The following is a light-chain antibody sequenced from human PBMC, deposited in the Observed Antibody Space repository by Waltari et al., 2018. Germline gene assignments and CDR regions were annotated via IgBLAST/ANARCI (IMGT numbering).Light chain of an antibody. J-gene: IGLJ3*02. Sequence: QSVLTQPPSTSGTPGQRVTISCSGSSSNVGPNVSWYQQLPGTAPTLLIYNNNRRPSGGPDRFSGSKSGTSASLAISGLQSEDEADYYCAAWDDSLNAWMFGGGTKLTVL. CDR1: SSNVGPN. CDR2: NNN. CDR3: AAWDDSLNAWM. V-gene: IGLV1-44*01.